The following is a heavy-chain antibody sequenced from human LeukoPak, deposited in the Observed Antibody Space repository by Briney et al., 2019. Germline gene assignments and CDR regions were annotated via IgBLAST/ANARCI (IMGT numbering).Heavy chain of an antibody. Sequence: SETLSLTCTVSGGSISSYYWSWIRQPPGKGLEWIGYIYHSGNTYYNPSLKSRVTISIHNSKNQFSLKVNSVTAADTAVYYCARDRNYYDSSGPPYYYSALDVWGQGTTVTVSS. CDR3: ARDRNYYDSSGPPYYYSALDV. J-gene: IGHJ6*02. CDR1: GGSISSYY. CDR2: IYHSGNT. D-gene: IGHD3-22*01. V-gene: IGHV4-59*01.